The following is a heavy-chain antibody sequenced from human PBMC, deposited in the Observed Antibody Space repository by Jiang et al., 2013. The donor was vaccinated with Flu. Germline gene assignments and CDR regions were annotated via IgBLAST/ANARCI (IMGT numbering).Heavy chain of an antibody. Sequence: KPTQTLTLTCTFSGFSLDTSEVGVGWIRQAPGKALEWLALVYGDEDKHYSPSLQSRLTITKDTSKNQVVLTMTNMDPVDTATYYCAHSRPDVGDYSNYLHHWFDPWGQGTLVTVSS. V-gene: IGHV2-5*02. CDR2: VYGDEDK. J-gene: IGHJ5*02. CDR3: AHSRPDVGDYSNYLHHWFDP. CDR1: GFSLDTSEVG. D-gene: IGHD4-11*01.